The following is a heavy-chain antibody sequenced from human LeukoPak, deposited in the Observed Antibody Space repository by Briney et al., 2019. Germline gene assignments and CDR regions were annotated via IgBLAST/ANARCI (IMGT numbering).Heavy chain of an antibody. D-gene: IGHD5-18*01. J-gene: IGHJ4*02. CDR1: GFTFSSYT. Sequence: GGSLRLSCAASGFTFSSYTMNWLRQAPGKGLEWVSSISSSSYIYYADSVKGRFTISRDNAKSSLYLQMNSLRAEDTAVYYCARDQGSYDSDFWGQGTLVTVSS. CDR2: ISSSSYI. V-gene: IGHV3-21*01. CDR3: ARDQGSYDSDF.